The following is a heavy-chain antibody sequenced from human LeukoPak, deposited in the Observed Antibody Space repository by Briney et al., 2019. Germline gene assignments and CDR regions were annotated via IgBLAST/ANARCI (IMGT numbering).Heavy chain of an antibody. Sequence: GGSLRLSCAASGFTFSSYSMNCVRNAPGKGLEWVSSISSSSYINHPDSVKGRFTISGDNAKNSLYLQMNSLRAEDTAVYYCARDLRLDYWGQGTLVTVSS. CDR2: ISSSSYI. V-gene: IGHV3-21*01. CDR3: ARDLRLDY. CDR1: GFTFSSYS. J-gene: IGHJ4*02.